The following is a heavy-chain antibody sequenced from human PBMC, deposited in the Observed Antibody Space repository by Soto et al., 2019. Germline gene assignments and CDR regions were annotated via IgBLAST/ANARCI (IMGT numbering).Heavy chain of an antibody. CDR2: IYWDDDK. D-gene: IGHD4-17*01. CDR3: SDRTTTGTWWFDP. Sequence: QITLKESGPTLVKPTQTLTLTCTFSGFSLTTSGVGVGWIRQPPGKALEWLALIYWDDDKRYSPSLKSRLTTTRDTSKTRVVLTLTNRDPADTATYFCSDRTTTGTWWFDPWGQGTLVTVSS. J-gene: IGHJ5*02. V-gene: IGHV2-5*02. CDR1: GFSLTTSGVG.